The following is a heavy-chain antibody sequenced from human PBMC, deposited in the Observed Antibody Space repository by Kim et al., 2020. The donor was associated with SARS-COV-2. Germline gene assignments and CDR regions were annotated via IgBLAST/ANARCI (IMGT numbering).Heavy chain of an antibody. D-gene: IGHD3-16*02. J-gene: IGHJ4*02. CDR2: ISGGGDNT. V-gene: IGHV3-23*01. CDR1: GFTFSSYA. CDR3: AKNDEGVIWGTYRYADY. Sequence: GGSLRLSCAASGFTFSSYAMGWVRQAPGKGLEWVSTISGGGDNTYYTGSVKGRFTISRDNSKNTLYLQMNSLRAEDEAIYYCAKNDEGVIWGTYRYADYWGQGTLVTVSA.